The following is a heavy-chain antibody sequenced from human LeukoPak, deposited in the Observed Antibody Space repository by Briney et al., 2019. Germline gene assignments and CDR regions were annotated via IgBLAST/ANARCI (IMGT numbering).Heavy chain of an antibody. CDR1: GGSISNYY. J-gene: IGHJ3*02. V-gene: IGHV4-59*01. CDR2: LYNSGST. Sequence: SETLSLTCTVSGGSISNYYWIWMRQPPGKGLEWIGSLYNSGSTNYNPSLKSRLTISVDMSKNQVSLQLSSVTAADTAVYYCARGVTSPLDAFDIWSQGTTVTVSS. CDR3: ARGVTSPLDAFDI. D-gene: IGHD1-26*01.